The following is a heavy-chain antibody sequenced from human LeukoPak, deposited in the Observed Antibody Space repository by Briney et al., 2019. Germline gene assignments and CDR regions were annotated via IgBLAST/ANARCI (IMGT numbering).Heavy chain of an antibody. D-gene: IGHD3-16*01. CDR3: ARPVYEYYNYVWGSQGGGFDY. CDR1: RFTLSRYW. V-gene: IGHV3-7*01. J-gene: IGHJ4*02. Sequence: GGSLRLSCAASRFTLSRYWMGWVRQAPGKGLEWVAHIKQEGSEKYYVDSVKGRFTISRDNAKNSLYLQMNSRRAEDTAVYYCARPVYEYYNYVWGSQGGGFDYWGQGTLVTVSS. CDR2: IKQEGSEK.